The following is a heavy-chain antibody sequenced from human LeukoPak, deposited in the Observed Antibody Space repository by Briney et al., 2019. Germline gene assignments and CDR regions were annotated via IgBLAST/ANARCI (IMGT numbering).Heavy chain of an antibody. CDR2: IIPIFGTA. CDR1: GGTFSSYA. J-gene: IGHJ6*03. Sequence: ASVKVSCKASGGTFSSYAISWVRQAPGQGLEWMGGIIPIFGTANYAQKFQGRVTITADKSTSTAYTELSSLRSEDTAVYYCARGGVVKNYYYYYYMDVWGKGTTVTVSS. CDR3: ARGGVVKNYYYYYYMDV. V-gene: IGHV1-69*06. D-gene: IGHD4-23*01.